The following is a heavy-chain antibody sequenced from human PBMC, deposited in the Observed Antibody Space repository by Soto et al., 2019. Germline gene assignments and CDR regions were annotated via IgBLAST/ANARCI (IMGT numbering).Heavy chain of an antibody. J-gene: IGHJ4*02. Sequence: GGSLRPSCAASGFTFSSYAMSWVRQAPGKGLEWVSAISGSGGSTYYADSVKGRFTISRDNSKNTLYLQMNSLRAEDTAVYYCAKDPVAAAGTGIDYWGQGTLVTVSS. CDR1: GFTFSSYA. CDR2: ISGSGGST. CDR3: AKDPVAAAGTGIDY. V-gene: IGHV3-23*01. D-gene: IGHD6-13*01.